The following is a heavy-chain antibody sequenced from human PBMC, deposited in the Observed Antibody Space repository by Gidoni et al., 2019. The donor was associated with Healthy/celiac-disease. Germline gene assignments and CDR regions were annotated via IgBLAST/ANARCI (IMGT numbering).Heavy chain of an antibody. J-gene: IGHJ6*02. V-gene: IGHV3-11*01. D-gene: IGHD3-3*01. Sequence: QVQLVESGGGLVKPGGSLRLSCAASGFTFSDYYMSWIRQAPGKGLEWVSYISSSGSTIYYADSVKGRFTISRDNAKNSLYLQMNSLRAEDTAVYYCARDHTILRYAQDYYYYYGMDVWGQGTTVTVSS. CDR3: ARDHTILRYAQDYYYYYGMDV. CDR2: ISSSGSTI. CDR1: GFTFSDYY.